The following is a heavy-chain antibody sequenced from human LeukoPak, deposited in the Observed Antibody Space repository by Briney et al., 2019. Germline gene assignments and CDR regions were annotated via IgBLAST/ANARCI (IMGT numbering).Heavy chain of an antibody. V-gene: IGHV1-8*01. Sequence: ASVKVSFKASGYTFTSYDINWVRQATGQGLEWMGWMNPNSGNTGYAQKFQGRVTMTRNTSINTAYMELSSLRSEDTAVYYCARGWWVGRQYYFDYWGQGTLVTVSS. CDR3: ARGWWVGRQYYFDY. CDR1: GYTFTSYD. CDR2: MNPNSGNT. D-gene: IGHD2-15*01. J-gene: IGHJ4*02.